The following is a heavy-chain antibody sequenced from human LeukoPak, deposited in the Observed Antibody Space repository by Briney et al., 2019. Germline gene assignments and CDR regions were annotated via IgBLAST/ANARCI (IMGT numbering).Heavy chain of an antibody. D-gene: IGHD4-11*01. CDR2: VQHIGGET. CDR1: GFTFSNSW. Sequence: GGSLRLSCAGSGFTFSNSWMGCVRQAPGKGLEGVANVQHIGGETYYVDSVKGRFTISRDNAKNSVYLQMNSLGADDTAVYYCATYSILNAREFRYWGQGTLVSVTS. CDR3: ATYSILNAREFRY. V-gene: IGHV3-7*01. J-gene: IGHJ1*01.